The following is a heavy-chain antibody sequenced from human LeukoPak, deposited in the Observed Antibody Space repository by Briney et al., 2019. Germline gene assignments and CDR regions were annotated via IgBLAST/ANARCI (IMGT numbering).Heavy chain of an antibody. Sequence: GGSLRLSCAASGFTFSNAWMSWVRQALGKGLEWVGRIKSKTDGGTTDYAAPVKGRFIISRDDSKNTLYVQMNSLKTDDTAVYYCTTIAAAGQVDYWGQGTLVTVSS. D-gene: IGHD6-13*01. J-gene: IGHJ4*02. CDR2: IKSKTDGGTT. CDR3: TTIAAAGQVDY. CDR1: GFTFSNAW. V-gene: IGHV3-15*01.